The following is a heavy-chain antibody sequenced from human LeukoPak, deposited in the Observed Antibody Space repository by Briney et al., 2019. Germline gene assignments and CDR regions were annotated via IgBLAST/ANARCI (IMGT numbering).Heavy chain of an antibody. V-gene: IGHV1-2*02. Sequence: ASVKVSCKASGYTFTGYYIHWVRQAPGQGLEWMGWINLHSGGTNYAQKFQGRVTMTRDTSISTAYMELSSLRSDDTAVYYCARDLLMYYHGSGDSTWGQGTLVTVSS. J-gene: IGHJ5*02. CDR2: INLHSGGT. CDR1: GYTFTGYY. D-gene: IGHD3-10*01. CDR3: ARDLLMYYHGSGDST.